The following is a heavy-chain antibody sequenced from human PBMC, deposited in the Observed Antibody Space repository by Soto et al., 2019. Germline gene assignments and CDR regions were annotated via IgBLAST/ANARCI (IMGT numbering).Heavy chain of an antibody. CDR3: ARVHWNDSFDGLDL. V-gene: IGHV3-30*03. D-gene: IGHD1-1*01. CDR2: ISYDGSIT. J-gene: IGHJ3*01. CDR1: GFTFRSYG. Sequence: QVQLVESGGGVVQPGKSLRLSCAASGFTFRSYGMHWVRQAPGKGLEWVAVISYDGSITYYVDSVKCRFTISRDNSRNTLFLQLNTLRPEDTAVYYWARVHWNDSFDGLDLWGQGTLVTVSS.